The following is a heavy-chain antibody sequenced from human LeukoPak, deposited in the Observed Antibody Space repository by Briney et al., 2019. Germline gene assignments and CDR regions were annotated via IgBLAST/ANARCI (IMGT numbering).Heavy chain of an antibody. Sequence: ASETLSLTCTVSGGSISSYYWSWIRQPPGKGLEWIGYIYYSGSTNYNPSLKSRVTISVDTSKNQFSLKLSSVTAADTAVYYCAREREQLWHYWGQGTLVTVSS. CDR3: AREREQLWHY. D-gene: IGHD5-18*01. J-gene: IGHJ4*02. CDR1: GGSISSYY. V-gene: IGHV4-59*12. CDR2: IYYSGST.